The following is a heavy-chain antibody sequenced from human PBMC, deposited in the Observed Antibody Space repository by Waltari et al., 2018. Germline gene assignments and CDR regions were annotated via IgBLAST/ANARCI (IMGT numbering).Heavy chain of an antibody. Sequence: EVQLLESGGGLVQPGGSLRLSCAASGFTFSSYAMSWVRQAHGKGLRWVAAIVGRGGSTYYADSVKGRFTISRDNSKNTLYLQMNSLRAEDTAVYYCAKDLRRLLSPWFDPWGQGTLVTVSS. V-gene: IGHV3-23*01. J-gene: IGHJ5*02. CDR2: IVGRGGST. CDR3: AKDLRRLLSPWFDP. D-gene: IGHD5-18*01. CDR1: GFTFSSYA.